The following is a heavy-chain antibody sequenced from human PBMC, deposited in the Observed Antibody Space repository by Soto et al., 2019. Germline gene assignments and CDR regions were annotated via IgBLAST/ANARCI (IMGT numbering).Heavy chain of an antibody. Sequence: QVQLVESGGGVVQPGRSLRLSCAASGFTFSSYGMHWVRQAPGKGLEWVAVIWYDGSNKYYADSVKGRFTISRDNSKNTLYLQMNGLRAEDTAVYYCAREGDILTGDAFDIWGQGTMVTVSS. D-gene: IGHD3-9*01. CDR1: GFTFSSYG. CDR3: AREGDILTGDAFDI. J-gene: IGHJ3*02. CDR2: IWYDGSNK. V-gene: IGHV3-33*01.